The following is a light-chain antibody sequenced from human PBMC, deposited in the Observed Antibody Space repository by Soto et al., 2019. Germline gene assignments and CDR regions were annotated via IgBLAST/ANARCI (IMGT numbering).Light chain of an antibody. CDR3: QQYYSFPQT. J-gene: IGKJ2*01. CDR1: QDINTY. CDR2: AAS. Sequence: VIWMTQSPSLLSASTGDRVTISCRMSQDINTYLAWYQQKPGKAPELLIYAASTLQSGVPSRFSGSGSRTDFTVTISCLQLEDFATYYCQQYYSFPQTFGQGTKLEIK. V-gene: IGKV1D-8*01.